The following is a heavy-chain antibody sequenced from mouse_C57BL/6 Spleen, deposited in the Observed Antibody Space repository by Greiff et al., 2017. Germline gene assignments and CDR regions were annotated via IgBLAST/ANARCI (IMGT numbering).Heavy chain of an antibody. V-gene: IGHV1-74*01. Sequence: VLLQQPGAELVKPGASVKVSCKASGYTFTSYWMHWVKQRPGQDLEGIGRIHPSDSDTNYNQKFKGKATLTVDKSSSTAYMQLSSLTSEDSAVFYCATSGDWGFDYWGQGTLVTVSA. D-gene: IGHD2-13*01. J-gene: IGHJ3*01. CDR1: GYTFTSYW. CDR2: IHPSDSDT. CDR3: ATSGDWGFDY.